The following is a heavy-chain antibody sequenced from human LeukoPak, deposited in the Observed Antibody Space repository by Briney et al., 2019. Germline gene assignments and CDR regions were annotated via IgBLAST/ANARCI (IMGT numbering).Heavy chain of an antibody. V-gene: IGHV4-34*01. Sequence: SETLSLTCAVYGGSFNDYYWSWIRQPPGKGLEWIGEINHSGSTNYNPSLKSRVTISVDTSKNQFSLKLSSVTAADTAMYYCARVDYGDPLGAFDIWGQGTMVTVSS. CDR2: INHSGST. D-gene: IGHD4-17*01. J-gene: IGHJ3*02. CDR1: GGSFNDYY. CDR3: ARVDYGDPLGAFDI.